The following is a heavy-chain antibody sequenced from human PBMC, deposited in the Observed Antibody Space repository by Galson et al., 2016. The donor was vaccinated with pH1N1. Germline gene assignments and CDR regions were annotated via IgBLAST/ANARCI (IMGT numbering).Heavy chain of an antibody. V-gene: IGHV7-4-1*02. J-gene: IGHJ3*02. CDR1: GFTFSNQG. D-gene: IGHD3-9*01. Sequence: SVKVSCKASGFTFSNQGINWVRQAPGQGLEWMGWINTKTGNPTDAQGFTGRFVLSLDTSANTAYLQINSLKADDTAVYYCARETPSPSPTVLRYFDWSRGLSAFDMWGRGTLVTVSS. CDR3: ARETPSPSPTVLRYFDWSRGLSAFDM. CDR2: INTKTGNP.